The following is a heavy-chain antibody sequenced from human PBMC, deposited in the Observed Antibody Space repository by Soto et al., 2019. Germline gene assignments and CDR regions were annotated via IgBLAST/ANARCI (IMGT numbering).Heavy chain of an antibody. J-gene: IGHJ4*02. D-gene: IGHD2-15*01. CDR1: GGTFSSYA. CDR2: IIPIFGTA. Sequence: QVQRVQSGAEVKKPGSSVKVSCKASGGTFSSYAISWVRQAPGQGLEWMGGIIPIFGTANYAQKFQGRVTITADESTSTAYMELSSLRSEDTAVYYCARARGTAMAPYCSGGSCYSSGFDYWGQGTLVTVSS. V-gene: IGHV1-69*01. CDR3: ARARGTAMAPYCSGGSCYSSGFDY.